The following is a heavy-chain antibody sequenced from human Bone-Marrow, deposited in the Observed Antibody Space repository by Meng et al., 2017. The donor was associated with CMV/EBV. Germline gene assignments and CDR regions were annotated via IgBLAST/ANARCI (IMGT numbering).Heavy chain of an antibody. CDR2: MSPNSGNA. D-gene: IGHD1-14*01. Sequence: SGYTFTTYDITWVRQAPGQGLEWVGWMSPNSGNADFAEKFQGRVSITRNISIRTVYIELRSLTSDDTAVYYCARGLPAGTTIRLDYWGQGTLVTVSS. CDR3: ARGLPAGTTIRLDY. CDR1: GYTFTTYD. V-gene: IGHV1-8*03. J-gene: IGHJ4*02.